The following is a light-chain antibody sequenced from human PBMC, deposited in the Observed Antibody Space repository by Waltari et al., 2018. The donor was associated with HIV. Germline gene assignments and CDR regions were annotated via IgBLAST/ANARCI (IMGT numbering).Light chain of an antibody. V-gene: IGKV3-15*01. Sequence: EILMTQSPATLSVSPGERATLSCRASQSIRSNLAWYQQKPGQAPRLLLYDASTRATGIPARFSGSGSGTEFTLTITSLQSEDFAVYYCQQYNNWPPITFGQGRRLEIK. CDR3: QQYNNWPPIT. J-gene: IGKJ5*01. CDR2: DAS. CDR1: QSIRSN.